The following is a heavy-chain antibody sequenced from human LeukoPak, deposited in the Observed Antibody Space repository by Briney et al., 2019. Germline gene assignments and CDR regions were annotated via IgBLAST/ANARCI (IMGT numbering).Heavy chain of an antibody. D-gene: IGHD4-17*01. CDR1: GGSISSSSYY. CDR2: IYYSGST. CDR3: ARATPTDFSGDGHVDY. Sequence: PSETLSLTCTVSGGSISSSSYYWGWIRQPPGKGLEWIGSIYYSGSTYYNPSLKSRVTISVDTSKNQFSLKLSSVTAADTAVYYCARATPTDFSGDGHVDYWGQGTLVTVSS. V-gene: IGHV4-39*07. J-gene: IGHJ4*02.